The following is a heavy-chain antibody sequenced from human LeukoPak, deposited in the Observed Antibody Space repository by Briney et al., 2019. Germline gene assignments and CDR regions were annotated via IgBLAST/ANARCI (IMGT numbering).Heavy chain of an antibody. CDR2: IYYSGST. Sequence: SETLSLTCTVSGGSISSGGYYWSWIRQHPGKGLEWIGYIYYSGSTYYNPSLKSRVTISVDTSKNQFSLKLSSVTAADTAVYYCARGQRSSGYLTFDYWGQGVLVTVSS. J-gene: IGHJ4*02. CDR1: GGSISSGGYY. V-gene: IGHV4-31*03. D-gene: IGHD3-22*01. CDR3: ARGQRSSGYLTFDY.